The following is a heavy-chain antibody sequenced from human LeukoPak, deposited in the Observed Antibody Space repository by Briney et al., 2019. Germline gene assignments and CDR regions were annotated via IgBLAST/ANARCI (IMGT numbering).Heavy chain of an antibody. CDR3: ARHPETTVTNRYYYYGMDV. J-gene: IGHJ6*02. CDR2: IHPGEREI. V-gene: IGHV5-51*01. D-gene: IGHD4-17*01. Sequence: GESLKISCKASGYDFSKFWIGWVRLMSGQGLEWMGIIHPGEREIEYSPSFQGQFSMSVDKSISTIYLQWASLRASDTGTYYCARHPETTVTNRYYYYGMDVWGQGTTVTVSS. CDR1: GYDFSKFW.